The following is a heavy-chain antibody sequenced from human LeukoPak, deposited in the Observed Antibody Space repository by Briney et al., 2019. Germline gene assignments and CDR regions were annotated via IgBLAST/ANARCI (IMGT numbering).Heavy chain of an antibody. CDR1: GYTFTGYY. CDR3: AIGRHYDFWSSNWFDP. CDR2: IIRNSGAT. J-gene: IGHJ5*02. Sequence: GASVKVSCKASGYTFTGYYMHWVRQAPGQGLECMGWIIRNSGATSYAKKFQGRVPMTRDTSISTAYMELSRLRSDDTAVYSCAIGRHYDFWSSNWFDPWGQGTLVTVSS. V-gene: IGHV1-2*02. D-gene: IGHD3-3*01.